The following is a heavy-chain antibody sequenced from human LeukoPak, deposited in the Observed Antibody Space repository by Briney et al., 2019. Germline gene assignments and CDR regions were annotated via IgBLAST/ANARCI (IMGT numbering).Heavy chain of an antibody. J-gene: IGHJ4*02. V-gene: IGHV3-33*08. Sequence: GGSLRLSCAASGFTFSSYSMNWVRQAPGKGLEWVAVIWYDGSNKYYADSVKGRFTISRDNSENTLYLQMNSLRAEDTAVYYCARTNERYSNYNLFDYWGQGTLVTVSS. D-gene: IGHD4-11*01. CDR2: IWYDGSNK. CDR3: ARTNERYSNYNLFDY. CDR1: GFTFSSYS.